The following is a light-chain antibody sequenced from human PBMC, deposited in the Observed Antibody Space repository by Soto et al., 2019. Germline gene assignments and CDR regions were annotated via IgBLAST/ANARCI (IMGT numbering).Light chain of an antibody. Sequence: PGERVTLSCRASQSVSSSYLTWYQQKPGQAPRLLIYGASGRATGIPDRFSGSESGTDFTLTISRLEAEDSAVYYCQQYGTSPRTFGQGTKVDIK. CDR2: GAS. CDR3: QQYGTSPRT. J-gene: IGKJ1*01. CDR1: QSVSSSY. V-gene: IGKV3-20*01.